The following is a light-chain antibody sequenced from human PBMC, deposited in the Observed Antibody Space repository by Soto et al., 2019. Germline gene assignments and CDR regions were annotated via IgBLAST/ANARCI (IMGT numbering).Light chain of an antibody. J-gene: IGKJ1*01. V-gene: IGKV1-5*01. Sequence: DIQMTQSPSTLSASVGDRVTITCRARQSISIWLAWYQQKPGKAPKLLIYDASVLESGVPSRFSGSGSGTEFTLTISSLQPDDFATYYYQQYNSYRTFGQGTKVDIK. CDR2: DAS. CDR1: QSISIW. CDR3: QQYNSYRT.